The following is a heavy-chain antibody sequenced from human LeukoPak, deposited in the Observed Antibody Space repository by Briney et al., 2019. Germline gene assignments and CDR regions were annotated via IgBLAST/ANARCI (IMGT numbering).Heavy chain of an antibody. CDR1: GFTFNKYA. Sequence: GGSLRLSCAASGFTFNKYAMSWVRQAPGKGLEWVSAISGSHAGTYYADSVKGRFTISRDNSKNTLYLQMNSLRAEDAAVYYCAKAPLGRCTGAICYSFDYWGQGTLVTVSS. CDR3: AKAPLGRCTGAICYSFDY. D-gene: IGHD2-8*02. V-gene: IGHV3-23*01. J-gene: IGHJ4*02. CDR2: ISGSHAGT.